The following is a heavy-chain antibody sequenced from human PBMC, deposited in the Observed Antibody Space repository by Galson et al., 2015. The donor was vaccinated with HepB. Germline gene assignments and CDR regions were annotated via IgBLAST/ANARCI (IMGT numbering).Heavy chain of an antibody. CDR1: GGTFSSYA. CDR3: ARLSAVAGIFDI. V-gene: IGHV1-69*04. CDR2: IIPILGIA. D-gene: IGHD6-19*01. J-gene: IGHJ3*02. Sequence: SVKVSCKASGGTFSSYAISWVRQAPGQGLEWMGRIIPILGIANYAQKFQGRVTITADKSTSTAYMELSSLRSEDTAVYYCARLSAVAGIFDIWGQGTMVTVSS.